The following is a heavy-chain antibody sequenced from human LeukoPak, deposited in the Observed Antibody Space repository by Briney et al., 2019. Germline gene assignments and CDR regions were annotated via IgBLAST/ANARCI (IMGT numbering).Heavy chain of an antibody. CDR3: ARDLSLDI. CDR1: GGSISSYY. Sequence: SETLSLTCTVPGGSISSYYWSWIRQPPGKGLEWIGYIYYSGSTNYNPSLKSRVTISVDASKNQFSLKLSFVTAADTAVYYCARDLSLDIWGQGTMVTVSS. D-gene: IGHD3-16*02. V-gene: IGHV4-59*01. J-gene: IGHJ3*02. CDR2: IYYSGST.